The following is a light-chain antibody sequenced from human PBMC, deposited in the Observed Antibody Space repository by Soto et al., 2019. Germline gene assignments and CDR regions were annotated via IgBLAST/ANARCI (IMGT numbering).Light chain of an antibody. CDR3: QLYYGATRV. CDR1: TGAVTSTHY. CDR2: STS. Sequence: QAVVTQEPSLTVSLGGTVTLTCSSSTGAVTSTHYANWFQQKPGQPPRSLIYSTSNKYSWTPARFSGYLLGGSAALTLSDVQPEDEADYYCQLYYGATRVFGGGTKLTVL. J-gene: IGLJ3*02. V-gene: IGLV7-43*01.